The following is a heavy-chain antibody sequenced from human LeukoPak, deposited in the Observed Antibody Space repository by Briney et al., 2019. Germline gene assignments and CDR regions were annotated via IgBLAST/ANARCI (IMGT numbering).Heavy chain of an antibody. V-gene: IGHV3-23*01. Sequence: GGSLRLSCAASGFTFSSYAMSWVRQAPGKGLEWVSAISGSGGSTYYADSVKGRFTISRDNSKSTLYLQMNSLRAEDTAVYYCAKGRGSSSWYEYYYYYMDVWGKGTTVTISS. CDR2: ISGSGGST. CDR3: AKGRGSSSWYEYYYYYMDV. D-gene: IGHD6-13*01. CDR1: GFTFSSYA. J-gene: IGHJ6*03.